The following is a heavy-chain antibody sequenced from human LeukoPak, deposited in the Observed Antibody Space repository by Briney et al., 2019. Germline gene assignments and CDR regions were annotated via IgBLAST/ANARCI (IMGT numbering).Heavy chain of an antibody. D-gene: IGHD3-22*01. J-gene: IGHJ4*02. V-gene: IGHV1-2*02. CDR1: GYTFTGYY. Sequence: ASVKVSCKASGYTFTGYYMHWVRQAPGQGLEWMGWINPNSGGTNYAQKFQGRVTMTRDTSISTAYMELSRLRSDDTAVYYCARGAYYYDSSGYYTPGYFDHWGQGTLVTVSS. CDR3: ARGAYYYDSSGYYTPGYFDH. CDR2: INPNSGGT.